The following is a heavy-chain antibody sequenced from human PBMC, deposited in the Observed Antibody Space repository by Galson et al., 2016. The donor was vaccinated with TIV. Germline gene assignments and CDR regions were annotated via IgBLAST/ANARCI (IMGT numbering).Heavy chain of an antibody. CDR3: AREGPFDCGGDYSIEY. Sequence: SVKVSCKASGDTFISYPLNWVRQAPGQGLEWMGIINPSGGRTSYSQKVQGRLTMTSETSTTTIYMDLTSLTSEDTAVYFCAREGPFDCGGDYSIEYWGQGTPVTVSS. J-gene: IGHJ4*02. CDR2: INPSGGRT. V-gene: IGHV1-46*01. D-gene: IGHD2-21*02. CDR1: GDTFISYP.